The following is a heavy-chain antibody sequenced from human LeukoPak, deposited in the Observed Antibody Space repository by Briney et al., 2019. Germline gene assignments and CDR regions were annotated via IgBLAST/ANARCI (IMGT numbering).Heavy chain of an antibody. Sequence: GGSLGLSCAASGFTFSSYWMSWVRQAPGKGLEWVANIKQDGSEKYYVDSVKGRFTISRDNAKNSLYLQMNSLRAEDTAVYYCAREGSGWYRYYFDYWGQGTLVTVSS. CDR1: GFTFSSYW. D-gene: IGHD6-19*01. CDR3: AREGSGWYRYYFDY. J-gene: IGHJ4*02. V-gene: IGHV3-7*01. CDR2: IKQDGSEK.